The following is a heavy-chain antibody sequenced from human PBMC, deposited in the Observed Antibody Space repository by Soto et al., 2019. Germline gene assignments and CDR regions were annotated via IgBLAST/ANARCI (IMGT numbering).Heavy chain of an antibody. Sequence: DVLLVETGGGLIQPGGSLRLSCVASGFTVSSKYMRWVRQAPGKGLEWVSVLWSAGNTYYADSVRGRFTISRDSSKNTLYLEMSSLRADDTAVYYCAREAPMDVWGQGTTVIVSS. CDR2: LWSAGNT. CDR3: AREAPMDV. CDR1: GFTVSSKY. J-gene: IGHJ6*02. V-gene: IGHV3-53*02.